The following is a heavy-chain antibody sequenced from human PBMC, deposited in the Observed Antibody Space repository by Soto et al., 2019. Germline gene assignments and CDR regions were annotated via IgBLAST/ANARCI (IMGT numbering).Heavy chain of an antibody. V-gene: IGHV3-21*01. J-gene: IGHJ3*02. CDR3: ARDHDVVVVPRSDFDT. CDR2: ISRSSSYI. D-gene: IGHD2-15*01. Sequence: GGSLRLSCAASGSTFSSYSMTWVRQAQGKGLEWFSSISRSSSYIYYADSVKGRFTISIDNAKNSLYLQMNSLRAEDTAVYYCARDHDVVVVPRSDFDTRGQQTMLTISS. CDR1: GSTFSSYS.